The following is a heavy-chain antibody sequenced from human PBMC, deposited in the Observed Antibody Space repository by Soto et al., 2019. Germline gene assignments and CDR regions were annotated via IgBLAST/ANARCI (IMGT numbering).Heavy chain of an antibody. CDR1: GGSISSDY. V-gene: IGHV4-59*01. J-gene: IGHJ5*02. CDR3: ACQRSGYYPNWFDP. D-gene: IGHD3-3*01. Sequence: QVQLQESGPGLVKPSETLSLTCTVSGGSISSDYWSWIRQPPGKGLEWIGYIYYSGSTNYNPSLKSRVTISVDTSKNQVSLKLSSVTAADTAEYYWACQRSGYYPNWFDPWGQGTLVTVSS. CDR2: IYYSGST.